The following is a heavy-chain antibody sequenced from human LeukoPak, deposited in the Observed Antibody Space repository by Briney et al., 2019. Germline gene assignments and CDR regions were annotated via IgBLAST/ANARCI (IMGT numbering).Heavy chain of an antibody. CDR2: VYYTGDT. Sequence: SETLSLTCTVSGVSISGYYWSWIRQPPGKGLEWIGFVYYTGDTNYNPSLKSRVSISGDTSKNQFSLKLSSVTAADTAVYYCARVAPRKIDYVWGSYRPWYFDYWGQGTLVTVSS. V-gene: IGHV4-59*08. CDR1: GVSISGYY. CDR3: ARVAPRKIDYVWGSYRPWYFDY. J-gene: IGHJ4*02. D-gene: IGHD3-16*02.